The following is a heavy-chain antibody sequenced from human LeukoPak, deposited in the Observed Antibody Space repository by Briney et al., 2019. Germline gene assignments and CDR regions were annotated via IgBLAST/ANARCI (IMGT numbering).Heavy chain of an antibody. J-gene: IGHJ4*02. D-gene: IGHD6-19*01. CDR1: GGTFSSYA. CDR2: IIPIFGTA. CDR3: ARGVAVAGTLDY. V-gene: IGHV1-69*05. Sequence: ASVKVSCKASGGTFSSYAISWVRQAPGQGLEWMGGIIPIFGTANYAQKFQGRVTMTRDTSISTAYMELSRLRSDDTAVYYCARGVAVAGTLDYWGQGTLVTVSS.